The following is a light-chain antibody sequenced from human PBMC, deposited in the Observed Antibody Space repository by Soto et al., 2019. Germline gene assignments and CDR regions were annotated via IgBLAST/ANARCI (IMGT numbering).Light chain of an antibody. CDR3: QQRSNWPWT. J-gene: IGKJ1*01. Sequence: EIVMTQSPVTLSLSPGERATLSCGASQSFTSNYLAWYQPKPGQPPRLLIYDASNRATGIPARFSGSGSGTDFTLTISSLEPEDFAVYYCQQRSNWPWTFGQGTKVDIK. CDR2: DAS. CDR1: QSFTSNY. V-gene: IGKV3-11*01.